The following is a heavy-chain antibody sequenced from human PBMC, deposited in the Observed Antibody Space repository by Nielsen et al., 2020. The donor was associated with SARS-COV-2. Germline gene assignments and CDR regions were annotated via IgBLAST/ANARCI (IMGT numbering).Heavy chain of an antibody. J-gene: IGHJ4*02. CDR3: ARGYADYGVFDF. D-gene: IGHD4-17*01. V-gene: IGHV3-48*01. Sequence: GESLKISCAASAFTFSTYWMHWVRQAPGKGLEWVSYINSRSSTMYYADSVRGRFTISRDNANNSLYLQMNSLSAEDTAVYYCARGYADYGVFDFWGQGTLVTVS. CDR2: INSRSSTM. CDR1: AFTFSTYW.